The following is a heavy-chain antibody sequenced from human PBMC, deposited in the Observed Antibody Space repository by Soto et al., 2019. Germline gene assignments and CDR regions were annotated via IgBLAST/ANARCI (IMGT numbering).Heavy chain of an antibody. Sequence: PGGSLRLSCAGSGFTFNNFWMHWVRQAPGKGLVWVARINTDGSVTSHADSVKGRFTISRDNAKSTLYLQMNSLRAEDSARYYCARQTGLGETNYWGRGTLVTVSS. CDR3: ARQTGLGETNY. CDR1: GFTFNNFW. V-gene: IGHV3-74*01. CDR2: INTDGSVT. J-gene: IGHJ4*02. D-gene: IGHD1-26*01.